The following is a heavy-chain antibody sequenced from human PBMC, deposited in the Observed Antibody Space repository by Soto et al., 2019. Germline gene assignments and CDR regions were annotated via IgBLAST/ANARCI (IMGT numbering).Heavy chain of an antibody. CDR3: AKDGDPVTVSYCFDP. V-gene: IGHV1-2*04. D-gene: IGHD3-10*01. CDR1: GYTFTDSY. J-gene: IGHJ5*02. CDR2: INPNSGGT. Sequence: ASVKVSCKASGYTFTDSYIHWVRQAPGQGLEWMGWINPNSGGTNYAQKFQGWVTMTRDTSISTAYMELSRLRSDDTAVYYCAKDGDPVTVSYCFDPWGKGTLVTVPS.